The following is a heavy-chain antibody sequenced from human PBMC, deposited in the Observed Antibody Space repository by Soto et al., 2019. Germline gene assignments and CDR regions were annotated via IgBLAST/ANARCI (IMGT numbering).Heavy chain of an antibody. CDR2: TTPILVTR. V-gene: IGHV1-69*01. J-gene: IGHJ4*02. CDR1: GDTLSHYG. CDR3: AAGDSSDTGDH. D-gene: IGHD5-18*01. Sequence: QVQLVQSGAEVKKPGSSVKVSCKASGDTLSHYGVSWVRQVPGKGLEWMGGTTPILVTRDYAQKFQGRMTITSDESTTTSYMELISLTANDTAVYYCAAGDSSDTGDHWGQGNLVAVSS.